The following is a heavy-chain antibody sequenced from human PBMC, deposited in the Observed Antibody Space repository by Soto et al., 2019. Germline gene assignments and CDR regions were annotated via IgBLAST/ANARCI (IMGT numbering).Heavy chain of an antibody. Sequence: QITLKESGPTLVNPTQTLTLTCTFSGFSLSTSGVGVGWIRQPPGKALEWLALIYWNDDKRYSPSLKSRLTITKDTSKNQVVLTMTTMDPVDTATYYCAHTRIAAAGTVVDEVDYYYYYGMDVWGQGTTVTVSS. CDR3: AHTRIAAAGTVVDEVDYYYYYGMDV. V-gene: IGHV2-5*01. CDR1: GFSLSTSGVG. CDR2: IYWNDDK. J-gene: IGHJ6*02. D-gene: IGHD6-13*01.